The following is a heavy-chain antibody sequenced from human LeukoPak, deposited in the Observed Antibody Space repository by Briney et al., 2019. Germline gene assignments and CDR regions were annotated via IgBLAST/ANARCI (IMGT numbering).Heavy chain of an antibody. V-gene: IGHV4-34*01. Sequence: SETLSLTCAVYGGSFSGYYWGWIRQPPGKGLEWIGEINHSGSTNYNPSLKSRVTISVDTSKNQFSLKLSSVTAADTAVYYCARGLRIGYSYGYGYWGQGTLVTVSS. CDR3: ARGLRIGYSYGYGY. D-gene: IGHD5-18*01. CDR2: INHSGST. CDR1: GGSFSGYY. J-gene: IGHJ4*02.